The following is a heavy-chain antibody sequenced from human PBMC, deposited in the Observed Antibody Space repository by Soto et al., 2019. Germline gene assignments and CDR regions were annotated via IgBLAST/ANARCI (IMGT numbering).Heavy chain of an antibody. Sequence: PGGSPRLSCAASGFTFSSYSMNWVRQAPGKGLEWVSSISSSSSYIYYADSVKGRFTISRDNAKNSLYLQMNSLRAEDTAVYYCARDLRYYDFWSGVDAFDIWGQGKMVTVSS. J-gene: IGHJ3*02. D-gene: IGHD3-3*01. CDR1: GFTFSSYS. CDR3: ARDLRYYDFWSGVDAFDI. V-gene: IGHV3-21*01. CDR2: ISSSSSYI.